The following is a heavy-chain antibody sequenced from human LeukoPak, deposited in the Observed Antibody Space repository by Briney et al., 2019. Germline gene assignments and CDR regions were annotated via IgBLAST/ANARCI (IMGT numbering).Heavy chain of an antibody. J-gene: IGHJ5*02. CDR3: ARGDIVVVVAATETGWFDP. Sequence: SETLSLTCAVSGYSISSGYYWGWIRQPPGKGLEWIGSIYHSGSTNYNPSLKSRVTISVDTSKNQFSLKLSSVTAADTAVYYCARGDIVVVVAATETGWFDPWGQGTLVTVSS. CDR1: GYSISSGYY. CDR2: IYHSGST. D-gene: IGHD2-15*01. V-gene: IGHV4-38-2*01.